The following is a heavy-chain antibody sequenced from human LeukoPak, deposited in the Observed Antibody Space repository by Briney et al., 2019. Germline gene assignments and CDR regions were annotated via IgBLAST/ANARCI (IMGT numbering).Heavy chain of an antibody. Sequence: SVKVSCKASGGTFSSYAISWVRQAPGQGLGWMGGIIPIFGTANYAQKFQGRVTITADESTSTAYMELSSLRSEDTAVYYCARGGGTTVVTHFDYWGQGTLVTVSS. CDR1: GGTFSSYA. V-gene: IGHV1-69*01. D-gene: IGHD4-23*01. J-gene: IGHJ4*02. CDR3: ARGGGTTVVTHFDY. CDR2: IIPIFGTA.